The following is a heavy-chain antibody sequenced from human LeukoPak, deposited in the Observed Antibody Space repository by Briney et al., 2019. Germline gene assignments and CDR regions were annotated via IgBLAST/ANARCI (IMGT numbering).Heavy chain of an antibody. CDR3: ARHSGSGSLSRPFDP. V-gene: IGHV4-39*02. CDR1: GDSVTSGGFF. D-gene: IGHD3-10*01. J-gene: IGHJ5*02. Sequence: SETLSLTCTVSGDSVTSGGFFWPWIRQPPGKGLEWIATGDYTGSTYYNPSLKSQVTITIDTSKTHFSLKLRSMVATDTAVYYCARHSGSGSLSRPFDPWGQGTLVTVPS. CDR2: GDYTGST.